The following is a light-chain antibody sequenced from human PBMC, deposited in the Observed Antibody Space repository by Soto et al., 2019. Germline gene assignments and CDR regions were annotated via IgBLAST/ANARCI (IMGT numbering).Light chain of an antibody. Sequence: DIQMTQSPSTLSAYIGDRVVITCRASESISSWLAWYQHRPGKAPKLLISDVSSLASGVPSRFRGSESGTEFTLTISSLQLDDFATYYSQQYNSYPCTFGQATKVDIK. CDR1: ESISSW. V-gene: IGKV1-5*01. CDR2: DVS. CDR3: QQYNSYPCT. J-gene: IGKJ1*01.